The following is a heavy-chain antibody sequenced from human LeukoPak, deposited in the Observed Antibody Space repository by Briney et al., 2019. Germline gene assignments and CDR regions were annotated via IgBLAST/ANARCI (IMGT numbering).Heavy chain of an antibody. V-gene: IGHV4-59*05. D-gene: IGHD3-16*01. CDR2: ISYIGST. CDR3: VRVYVGPSGDPRLDY. J-gene: IGHJ4*02. Sequence: SETLSLTCTVSGGSISGDHWNWIRQPPGKGLEWIASISYIGSTFYNPSLNGRVTISVDTSKYQFSLKLSSVSAADTAVYYCVRVYVGPSGDPRLDYWGQGTLVTVSS. CDR1: GGSISGDH.